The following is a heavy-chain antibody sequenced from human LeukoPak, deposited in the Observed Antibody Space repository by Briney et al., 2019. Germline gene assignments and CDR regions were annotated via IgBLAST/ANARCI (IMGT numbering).Heavy chain of an antibody. CDR3: ALLSGGTFDY. CDR1: GFVVTANY. J-gene: IGHJ4*02. Sequence: GRSLRLSCAGSGFVVTANYLAWARQAPGKGLEWVSTISIGGDTYYGDSVKGRSAISRDESTNTLSLHLDSLRVEDMGVYYCALLSGGTFDYWGQGTQVTVAS. D-gene: IGHD2/OR15-2a*01. V-gene: IGHV3-53*01. CDR2: ISIGGDT.